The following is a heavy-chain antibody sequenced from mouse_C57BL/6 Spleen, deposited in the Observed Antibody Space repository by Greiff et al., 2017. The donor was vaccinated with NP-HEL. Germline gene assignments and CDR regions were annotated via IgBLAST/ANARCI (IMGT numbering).Heavy chain of an antibody. D-gene: IGHD4-1*02. CDR2: IRLKSDNYAT. CDR1: GFTFSNYW. Sequence: EVKVEESGGGLVQPGGSMKLSCVASGFTFSNYWMNWVRQSPEKGLEWVAQIRLKSDNYATHYAESVKGRFTISRDDSKSSVYLQMNNLRAEDTGIYYCTANWDGYFDVWGTGTTVTVSS. V-gene: IGHV6-3*01. CDR3: TANWDGYFDV. J-gene: IGHJ1*03.